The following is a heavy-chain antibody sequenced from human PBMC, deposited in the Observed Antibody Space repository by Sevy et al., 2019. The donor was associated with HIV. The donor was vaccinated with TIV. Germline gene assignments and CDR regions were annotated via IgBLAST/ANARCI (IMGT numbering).Heavy chain of an antibody. CDR3: ARKYDGSGYFDY. Sequence: GGSLRLSCAASGFTFSNYAMNWVRQAPGKGLEWVSGISGSGGSGDKTNYADSVKGRFTISREDSKNSLYLQLNSLRAEDTAIYYCARKYDGSGYFDYWGQGTLVTVSS. J-gene: IGHJ4*02. V-gene: IGHV3-23*01. CDR1: GFTFSNYA. CDR2: ISGSGGSGDKT. D-gene: IGHD3-22*01.